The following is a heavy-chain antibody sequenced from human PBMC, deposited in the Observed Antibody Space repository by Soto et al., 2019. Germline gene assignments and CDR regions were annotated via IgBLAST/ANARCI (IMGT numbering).Heavy chain of an antibody. J-gene: IGHJ6*02. CDR3: ARVPGRIAAAGGYYYYGMDV. CDR2: INHSGST. CDR1: GGSFSGYY. Sequence: SETLSLTCAVYGGSFSGYYWSWIRQPPGKGLEWIGEINHSGSTNYNPSLKSRVTISVDTSKNQFSLKLSSVTAADTAVYYCARVPGRIAAAGGYYYYGMDVWGQGTTVTVSS. V-gene: IGHV4-34*01. D-gene: IGHD6-13*01.